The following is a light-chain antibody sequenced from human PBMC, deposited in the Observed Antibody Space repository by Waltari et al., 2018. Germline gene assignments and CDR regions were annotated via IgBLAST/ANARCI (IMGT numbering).Light chain of an antibody. J-gene: IGKJ4*01. Sequence: VVYRPNNKTYLAWDQQKSGQPPKLLIYWAAARESGVPDRFSASGSGTDFTLTITSLQAEDVAVYYCQQYFGVPVTFGGGTKVESK. V-gene: IGKV4-1*01. CDR1: VVYRPNNKTY. CDR2: WAA. CDR3: QQYFGVPVT.